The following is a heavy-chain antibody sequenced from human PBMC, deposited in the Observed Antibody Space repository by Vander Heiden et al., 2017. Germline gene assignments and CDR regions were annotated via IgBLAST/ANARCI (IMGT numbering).Heavy chain of an antibody. D-gene: IGHD1-26*01. V-gene: IGHV3-21*01. Sequence: ELQLVESGGGLVKPGGSPRLACAASGFPFSSYSMNWVRQAPGKGLEWVSSISSSSSYIYYADSVKGRFTISRDNAKNSLYLQMNSLRAEDTAVYYCARGSEWELHFDYWGQGTLVTVSS. CDR2: ISSSSSYI. J-gene: IGHJ4*02. CDR3: ARGSEWELHFDY. CDR1: GFPFSSYS.